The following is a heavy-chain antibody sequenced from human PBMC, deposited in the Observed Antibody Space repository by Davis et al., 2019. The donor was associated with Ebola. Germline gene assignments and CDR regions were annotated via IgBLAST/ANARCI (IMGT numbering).Heavy chain of an antibody. Sequence: PGGSLRLSCAASGFTFDDYAMHWVRQAPGKGLEWVSGITWNSGSMAYADSVKGRFTISRDNSKNTLYLQMNRLRAEDTAVYYCARHINGDFWFFDLWGRGTRVIVSS. CDR2: ITWNSGSM. CDR3: ARHINGDFWFFDL. D-gene: IGHD4-17*01. CDR1: GFTFDDYA. V-gene: IGHV3-9*01. J-gene: IGHJ2*01.